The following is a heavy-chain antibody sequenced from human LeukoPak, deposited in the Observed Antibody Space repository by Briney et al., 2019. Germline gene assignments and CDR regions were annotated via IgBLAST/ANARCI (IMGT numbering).Heavy chain of an antibody. CDR2: IYTSGST. D-gene: IGHD2-2*01. V-gene: IGHV4-4*07. CDR1: GGSISSYN. J-gene: IGHJ2*01. Sequence: SETLSLTCTVSGGSISSYNWSWIPHPAGEGLGWIVRIYTSGSTNYNPSLKSRVTMSVDTSKNQFSLKLSSVTAADTAVYYCARVASPSSYWYFDLWGRGTLVTVSS. CDR3: ARVASPSSYWYFDL.